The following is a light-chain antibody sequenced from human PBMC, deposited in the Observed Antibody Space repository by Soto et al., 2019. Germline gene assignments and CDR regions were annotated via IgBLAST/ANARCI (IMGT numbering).Light chain of an antibody. CDR1: QSLSSN. CDR2: GAS. CDR3: QQYNNWPPMA. Sequence: EIVMTQSPATLSVSPGERATLSCRVSQSLSSNLAWYQQKPGQAPRLLIYGASTRATGIPARFSGSGSGTEFTLTISSLQSEDFAVYYCQQYNNWPPMAFGLGTKVEIK. V-gene: IGKV3-15*01. J-gene: IGKJ1*01.